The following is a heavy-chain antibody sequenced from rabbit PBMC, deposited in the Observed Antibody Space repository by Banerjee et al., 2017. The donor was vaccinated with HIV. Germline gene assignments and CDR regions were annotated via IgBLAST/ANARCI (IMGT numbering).Heavy chain of an antibody. CDR2: IGTSSGNT. J-gene: IGHJ4*01. D-gene: IGHD4-1*01. CDR1: GFSFSKNYV. CDR3: TRGLVAGVLSL. V-gene: IGHV1S45*01. Sequence: QEQLKETGGGLVQPGGSLTLTCTASGFSFSKNYVMCWVRQAPGKGLEWIACIGTSSGNTYYASWAKGRFTISKTSSTTVTLQMTSLTAADTATYFCTRGLVAGVLSLWGPGTLVTVS.